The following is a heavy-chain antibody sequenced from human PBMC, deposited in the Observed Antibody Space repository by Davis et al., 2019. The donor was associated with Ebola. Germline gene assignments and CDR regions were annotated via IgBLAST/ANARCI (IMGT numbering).Heavy chain of an antibody. V-gene: IGHV3-43*02. J-gene: IGHJ6*02. CDR1: GFTFDDYA. CDR2: ISGDGGDT. Sequence: PGGSLRLSCAASGFTFDDYAMHWVRQAPGKGLEWVSLISGDGGDTYYADSVKGRFTISRDNSKNSLYLQMNSLRTEDTALYYCAKEVVVPAAIFGDYYYYGMDVWGRGTTVTVSS. D-gene: IGHD2-2*02. CDR3: AKEVVVPAAIFGDYYYYGMDV.